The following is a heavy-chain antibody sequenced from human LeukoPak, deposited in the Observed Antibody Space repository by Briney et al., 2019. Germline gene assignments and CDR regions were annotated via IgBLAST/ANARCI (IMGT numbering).Heavy chain of an antibody. Sequence: ASAKVSCKASGYTFTSYGISRVRQAPGQGLEWMGWISAYNGNTNYAQKLQGRVTMTTDTSTSTAYMELRSLRSDDTAVYYCARDRSTSSTSRWFDPWGQGNLVTVSS. J-gene: IGHJ5*02. V-gene: IGHV1-18*01. CDR3: ARDRSTSSTSRWFDP. CDR1: GYTFTSYG. D-gene: IGHD2-2*01. CDR2: ISAYNGNT.